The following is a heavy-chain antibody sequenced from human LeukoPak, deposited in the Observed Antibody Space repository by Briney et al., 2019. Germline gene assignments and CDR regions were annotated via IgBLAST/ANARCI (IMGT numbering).Heavy chain of an antibody. CDR3: AKARESQLVRVVLDY. CDR2: ISGSGGST. V-gene: IGHV3-23*01. Sequence: GGSLRLSCAASGFTFSSYAMNWVRQAPGKGLEWVSVISGSGGSTYYADSVKGRFTMSRDNSKNTLYLLMNSLRAEDAAVYYCAKARESQLVRVVLDYWGQGTRVTVSS. CDR1: GFTFSSYA. J-gene: IGHJ4*02. D-gene: IGHD1-1*01.